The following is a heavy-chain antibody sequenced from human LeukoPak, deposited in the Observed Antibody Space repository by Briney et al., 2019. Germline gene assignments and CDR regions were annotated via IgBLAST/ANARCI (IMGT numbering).Heavy chain of an antibody. CDR3: AKDNVAAAGRYFDY. D-gene: IGHD6-13*01. V-gene: IGHV3-30*18. CDR2: ISYDGSNK. CDR1: GFTFSTFN. J-gene: IGHJ4*02. Sequence: PGGSLRLSCAVSGFTFSTFNMNWVRQAPGKGLEWVALISYDGSNKYFADSVKGRLTISRDNSKNTLYLQMHSLRAEDTAVYYCAKDNVAAAGRYFDYWGQGTLVTVSS.